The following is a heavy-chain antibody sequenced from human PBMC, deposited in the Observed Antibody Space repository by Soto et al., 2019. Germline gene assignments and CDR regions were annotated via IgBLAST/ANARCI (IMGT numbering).Heavy chain of an antibody. CDR2: INSDGSST. J-gene: IGHJ4*02. V-gene: IGHV3-74*01. Sequence: GGSLRLSCAASGFTFSSYWMHWVRQVPGKGLVWVSRINSDGSSTSYADSVKGRFTISRDNAKNTLYLQMNSLRVEDTAVYYCARPRYDSSGTPFDYWGQGTLVTVSS. D-gene: IGHD3-22*01. CDR1: GFTFSSYW. CDR3: ARPRYDSSGTPFDY.